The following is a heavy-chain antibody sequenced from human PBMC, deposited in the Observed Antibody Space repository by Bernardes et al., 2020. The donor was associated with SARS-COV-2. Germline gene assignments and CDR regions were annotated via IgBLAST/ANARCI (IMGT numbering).Heavy chain of an antibody. CDR3: VRSIRIAAAADWYFDL. V-gene: IGHV3-74*03. CDR2: INTDETTS. Sequence: GGSLRLSCVASGFTFSSHRMHWVRQAPGKGLVWVSLINTDETTSTYADSVKGRFTISRDNDKNTLYLQMTSLRAEDSALYYCVRSIRIAAAADWYFDLWGRGSLVTVSS. CDR1: GFTFSSHR. D-gene: IGHD6-13*01. J-gene: IGHJ2*01.